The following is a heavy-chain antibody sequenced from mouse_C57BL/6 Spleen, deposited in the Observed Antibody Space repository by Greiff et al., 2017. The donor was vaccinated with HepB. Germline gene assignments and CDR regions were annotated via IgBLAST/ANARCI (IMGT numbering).Heavy chain of an antibody. Sequence: EVKLQESGGGLVKPGGSLKLSCAASGFTFSSYAMSWVRQTPEKRLEWVATISDGGSYTYYPDNVKGRFTISRDNAKNNLYLQMSHLKSEDTAMYYCAREGYYDPWFAYWGQGTLVTVSA. V-gene: IGHV5-4*01. D-gene: IGHD2-4*01. CDR3: AREGYYDPWFAY. CDR2: ISDGGSYT. J-gene: IGHJ3*01. CDR1: GFTFSSYA.